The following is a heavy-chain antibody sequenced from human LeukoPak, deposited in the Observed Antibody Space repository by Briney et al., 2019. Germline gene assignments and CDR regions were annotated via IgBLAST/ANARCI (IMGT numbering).Heavy chain of an antibody. CDR1: GFTFSSYS. J-gene: IGHJ4*02. V-gene: IGHV3-21*01. CDR2: ISSSSSYI. CDR3: AKEDHYFDSSGSLGPRGFAY. D-gene: IGHD3-22*01. Sequence: GGSLRLPCAASGFTFSSYSMNWVRQAPGKGLEWVSSISSSSSYIYYADSVKGRFTISRDNAKNSLYLQMNSLRAEDTALYYCAKEDHYFDSSGSLGPRGFAYWGQGTLVTVSS.